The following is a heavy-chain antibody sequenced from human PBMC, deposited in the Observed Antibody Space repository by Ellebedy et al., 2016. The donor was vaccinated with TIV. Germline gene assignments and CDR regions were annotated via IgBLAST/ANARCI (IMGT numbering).Heavy chain of an antibody. CDR2: INAANGNT. CDR1: GYSFNVHA. Sequence: ASVKVSCXTSGYSFNVHAMNWVRQAPGQRLEWVGWINAANGNTRSSQKLQGRVTISVDRSATTAYMELSRLRPEDTAVYYCAKESHEPSVGMDVWGQGTTVTVSS. CDR3: AKESHEPSVGMDV. D-gene: IGHD4-11*01. J-gene: IGHJ6*02. V-gene: IGHV1-3*01.